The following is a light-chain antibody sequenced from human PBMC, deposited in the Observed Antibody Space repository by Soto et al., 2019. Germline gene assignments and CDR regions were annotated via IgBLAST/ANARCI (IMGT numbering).Light chain of an antibody. J-gene: IGLJ1*01. CDR1: SSDVGGYNY. CDR3: CSYAGTQDV. V-gene: IGLV2-8*01. CDR2: EVN. Sequence: QSVLTQPPSASGSPGQSVTISCTGTSSDVGGYNYVSWYQQHPGKAPTIMIYEVNKRPSGVPDRFWGSKSGNTASLTISGLQAEEEAEYLCCSYAGTQDVFCSGTKLTVL.